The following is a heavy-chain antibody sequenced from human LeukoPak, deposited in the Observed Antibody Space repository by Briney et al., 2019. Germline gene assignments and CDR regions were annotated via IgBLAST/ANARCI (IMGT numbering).Heavy chain of an antibody. CDR3: AKSEPVGVAAAWLY. Sequence: PGGPLRLSCAASGFTFSSYAMSWVRQAPGKGLEWVSAISGSGGSTYYADSVKGRFTISRDNSKNTLYLQMNSLRAEDTAVYYCAKSEPVGVAAAWLYWGQGTLVTVSS. J-gene: IGHJ4*02. D-gene: IGHD6-13*01. CDR1: GFTFSSYA. V-gene: IGHV3-23*01. CDR2: ISGSGGST.